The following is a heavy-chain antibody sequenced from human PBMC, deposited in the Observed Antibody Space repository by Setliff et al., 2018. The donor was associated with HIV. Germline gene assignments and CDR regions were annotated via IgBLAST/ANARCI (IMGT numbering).Heavy chain of an antibody. Sequence: PGGSLRLSCAASGFTFSNYAMSWVRQAPGKGLEWVSGISGSAGTTYYADSVKGRFTISRDNSKNTLYLQMNSLRAEDTAVYYCANWAGVAEGFYGPFDYWGQGTLVTVSS. D-gene: IGHD3-10*01. CDR1: GFTFSNYA. J-gene: IGHJ4*02. CDR2: ISGSAGTT. CDR3: ANWAGVAEGFYGPFDY. V-gene: IGHV3-23*01.